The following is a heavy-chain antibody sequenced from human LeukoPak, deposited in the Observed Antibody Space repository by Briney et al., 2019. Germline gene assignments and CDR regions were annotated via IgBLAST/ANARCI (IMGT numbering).Heavy chain of an antibody. D-gene: IGHD1-26*01. CDR1: GGSISSYY. Sequence: SETLSLTCTVSGGSISSYYWSWIRQPPGKGLEWIGYIYYSGSTNYNPSLKSRVTISVDTSKNQFSLKLSSVTAADTAVYYCARAGYSGSLFDPWGQGTLVTVSS. J-gene: IGHJ5*02. V-gene: IGHV4-59*01. CDR3: ARAGYSGSLFDP. CDR2: IYYSGST.